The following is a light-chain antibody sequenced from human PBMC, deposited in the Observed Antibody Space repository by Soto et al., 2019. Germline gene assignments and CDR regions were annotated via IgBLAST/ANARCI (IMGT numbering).Light chain of an antibody. CDR2: DAS. CDR3: QQRSNWPPIT. Sequence: EIVLTQSPATLSLSPGERGTLSCSATQSVSSYLAWYQQKPGPAPRLLIYDASHRAAGIPARFSGSGFGTDFTLTISSLEPEDAAVYYCQQRSNWPPITFGQGTLLEI. V-gene: IGKV3-11*01. J-gene: IGKJ5*01. CDR1: QSVSSY.